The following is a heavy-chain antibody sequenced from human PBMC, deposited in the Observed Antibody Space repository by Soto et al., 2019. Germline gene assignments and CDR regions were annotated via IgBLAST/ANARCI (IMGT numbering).Heavy chain of an antibody. Sequence: PSETLSLTCTVSVGAINSDYWSWIRQPPGKGLEWIGYIYHSGSTYYNPSLKSRVTISVDRSKNQFSLKLSSVTAADTAVYYCARVPGPWGQGTLVTVSS. J-gene: IGHJ5*02. CDR2: IYHSGST. CDR3: ARVPGP. CDR1: VGAINSDY. V-gene: IGHV4-59*12. D-gene: IGHD7-27*01.